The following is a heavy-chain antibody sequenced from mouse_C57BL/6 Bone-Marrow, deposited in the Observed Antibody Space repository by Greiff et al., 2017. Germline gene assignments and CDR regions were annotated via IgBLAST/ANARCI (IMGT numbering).Heavy chain of an antibody. J-gene: IGHJ4*01. CDR2: IYTGDGDT. CDR1: GYAFSSSW. V-gene: IGHV1-82*01. Sequence: QVTLQQSGPELVQPGASVKISCKASGYAFSSSWMNWVKQRPGKGLEWIGRIYTGDGDTNYNGKFKGKATLTADKPSSTAYMQLSSLTSEDSAVYFCARKAMDYWGQGTSVTVSS. CDR3: ARKAMDY.